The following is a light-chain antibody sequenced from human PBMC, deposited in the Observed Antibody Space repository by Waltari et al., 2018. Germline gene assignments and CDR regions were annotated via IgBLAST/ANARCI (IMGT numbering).Light chain of an antibody. CDR2: WAS. CDR1: QSLFYIINNRYA. CDR3: HQYTSLPMT. J-gene: IGKJ3*01. V-gene: IGKV4-1*01. Sequence: DIVLTQSPDSLAVPLGERATVKCRSSQSLFYIINNRYALSWYHQRPGQPPRLLLSWASTRESGVPDRFSGSVSGTEFTLTISSLEAEDVGLYFCHQYTSLPMTFGPGTKVKIK.